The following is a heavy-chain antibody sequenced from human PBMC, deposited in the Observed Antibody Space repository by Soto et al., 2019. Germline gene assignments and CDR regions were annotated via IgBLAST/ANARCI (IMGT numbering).Heavy chain of an antibody. V-gene: IGHV3-30*18. CDR2: ISYEGSNK. Sequence: LRLSCAASGFTFSSYGMHWVRQGPGKGLGWVAVISYEGSNKYYADSVKGRFNISRDNSKNTLYMQMNRQRAEETAVYYGANDQIRVGYRDVVMTDNYVGDYWGQGTTVTVSS. D-gene: IGHD2-21*02. CDR3: ANDQIRVGYRDVVMTDNYVGDY. J-gene: IGHJ6*01. CDR1: GFTFSSYG.